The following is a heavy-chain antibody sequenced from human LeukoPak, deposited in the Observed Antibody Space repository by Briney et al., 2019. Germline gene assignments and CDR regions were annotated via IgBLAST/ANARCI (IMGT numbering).Heavy chain of an antibody. CDR1: GFTFSSYA. CDR3: AKAPVAATMDY. D-gene: IGHD2-15*01. Sequence: GGSLRLSCAASGFTFSSYAMSWVRQAPGKGLEWVSAISGSGGSTHCADSVKGRFTISRDNSKNTLYLQMNSLRAEDTAVYYCAKAPVAATMDYWGQGTLVTVSS. V-gene: IGHV3-23*01. CDR2: ISGSGGST. J-gene: IGHJ4*02.